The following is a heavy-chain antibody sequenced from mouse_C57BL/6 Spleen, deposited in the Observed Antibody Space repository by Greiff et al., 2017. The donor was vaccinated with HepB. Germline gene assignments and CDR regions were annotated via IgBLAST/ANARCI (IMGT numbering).Heavy chain of an antibody. V-gene: IGHV1-69*01. CDR1: GYTFTSYW. Sequence: VQLQQPGAELVMPGASVKLSCKASGYTFTSYWMHWVKQRPGQGLEWIGEIDPSDSYTNYNQKFKGKSTLTVDKSSSTAYMQLSSLTSEDSAVYYCARGDYYSLGYWGQGTTLTVSS. D-gene: IGHD1-1*01. J-gene: IGHJ2*01. CDR2: IDPSDSYT. CDR3: ARGDYYSLGY.